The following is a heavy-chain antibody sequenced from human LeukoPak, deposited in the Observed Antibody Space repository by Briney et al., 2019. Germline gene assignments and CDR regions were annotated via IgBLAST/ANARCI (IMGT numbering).Heavy chain of an antibody. CDR3: ARVGRYGGNTSFDY. D-gene: IGHD4-23*01. CDR2: IYHSGST. Sequence: SQTLSLTCTVSGGSISSGGYYWSWIRQPPGKGLEWIGYIYHSGSTYYNPPLKSRVTISVDRSKNQFSLKLSSVTAADTAVYYCARVGRYGGNTSFDYWGQGTLVTVSS. CDR1: GGSISSGGYY. V-gene: IGHV4-30-2*01. J-gene: IGHJ4*02.